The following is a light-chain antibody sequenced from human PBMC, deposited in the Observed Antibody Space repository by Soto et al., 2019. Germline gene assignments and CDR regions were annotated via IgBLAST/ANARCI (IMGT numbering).Light chain of an antibody. V-gene: IGKV3-11*01. J-gene: IGKJ2*03. CDR3: QQRSSAYS. Sequence: EIGLTQSPATLSLSPGERATLSCRASQNINEYLAWYQQKPGQAPRLLIFDATNRATGIPPRFSGSGSGTDFTLTISSLEPEDFAVYYCQQRSSAYSFGQGTKLEI. CDR1: QNINEY. CDR2: DAT.